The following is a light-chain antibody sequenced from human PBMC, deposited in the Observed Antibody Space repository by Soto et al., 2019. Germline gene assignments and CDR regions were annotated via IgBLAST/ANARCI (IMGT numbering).Light chain of an antibody. Sequence: QSALTQPRSVSGSPGQSVTISCTGTSSDVGGYNYVSWYQQHPGKAPKLMIYDVSKRPSGVPDRFSGSKSGNTASLTISGLQAEDEADYYCSSCAGRNNLVFGGGTKLTVL. CDR2: DVS. CDR1: SSDVGGYNY. V-gene: IGLV2-11*01. J-gene: IGLJ2*01. CDR3: SSCAGRNNLV.